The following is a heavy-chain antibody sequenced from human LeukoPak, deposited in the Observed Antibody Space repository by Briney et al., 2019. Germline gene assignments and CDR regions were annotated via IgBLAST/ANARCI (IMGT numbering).Heavy chain of an antibody. CDR1: GFTFSSYS. J-gene: IGHJ4*02. V-gene: IGHV3-48*01. CDR2: ISSSSSTI. CDR3: ARKAGYYYGSGDY. Sequence: GGSLRLSCAASGFTFSSYSMNWVRQAPGKGLEWVSYISSSSSTIYYADSVKGRFTISRDNAKNSLYLQMNSLRVEDTAVYYCARKAGYYYGSGDYWGQGTLVTVSS. D-gene: IGHD3-10*01.